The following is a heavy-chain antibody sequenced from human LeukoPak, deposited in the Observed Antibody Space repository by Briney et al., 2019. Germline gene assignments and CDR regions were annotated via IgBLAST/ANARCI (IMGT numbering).Heavy chain of an antibody. Sequence: GWSLSLSCAASGFTFANTWMHWVRQAPGKELVGVSIINNDGSSTNYADSVKGRFTISRDNAKNTLYLQMNSLRDEDTAVYYCVIGGTYGSGSWGQGTLVTVSS. J-gene: IGHJ4*02. D-gene: IGHD3-10*01. V-gene: IGHV3-74*01. CDR1: GFTFANTW. CDR3: VIGGTYGSGS. CDR2: INNDGSST.